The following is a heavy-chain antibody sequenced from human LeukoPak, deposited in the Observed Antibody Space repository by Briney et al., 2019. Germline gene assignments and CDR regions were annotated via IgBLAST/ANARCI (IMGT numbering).Heavy chain of an antibody. V-gene: IGHV4-4*07. CDR2: IYTSGST. D-gene: IGHD3-22*01. Sequence: SETLSLTCTVSGGSISSYYWSWIRQPAGKGLEWIGRIYTSGSTNYNPSLKSRVTMSVDTSKNQFSLKLSSVTAADTAVYYCARDARANYYDSLFAHQTLFAYWGQGTLVTVSS. CDR3: ARDARANYYDSLFAHQTLFAY. CDR1: GGSISSYY. J-gene: IGHJ4*02.